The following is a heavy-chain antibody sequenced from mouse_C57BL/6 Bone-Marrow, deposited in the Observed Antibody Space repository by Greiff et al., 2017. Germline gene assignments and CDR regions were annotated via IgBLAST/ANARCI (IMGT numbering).Heavy chain of an antibody. V-gene: IGHV1-81*01. CDR3: AREGGAGFAY. Sequence: VQLQQSGAELARPGASVKLSCKASGYTFTSSGISWVKQRTGQGLEWIGEIYPGSGNTYYNEKFKGKATLTADKSSTTAYMELRSLTSEYSAVYFCAREGGAGFAYWGRGTLVTVSA. CDR2: IYPGSGNT. CDR1: GYTFTSSG. J-gene: IGHJ3*01. D-gene: IGHD6-1*01.